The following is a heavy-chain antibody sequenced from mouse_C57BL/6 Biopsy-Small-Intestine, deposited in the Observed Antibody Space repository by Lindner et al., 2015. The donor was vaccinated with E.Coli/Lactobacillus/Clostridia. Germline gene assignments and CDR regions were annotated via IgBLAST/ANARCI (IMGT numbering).Heavy chain of an antibody. D-gene: IGHD1-1*01. J-gene: IGHJ1*03. V-gene: IGHV5-17*01. CDR1: GFTFSDYG. CDR2: ITTVSNTI. Sequence: VQLQESGGGLVKPGGSLKLSCAVSGFTFSDYGVHWVRQAPEKGLEWVAFITTVSNTIYYADTVKGRFTISRDNAKNTLFLQMTSLRSEDTAMYYCAREDYGSTYGWYFDVWGTGTTVTVSS. CDR3: AREDYGSTYGWYFDV.